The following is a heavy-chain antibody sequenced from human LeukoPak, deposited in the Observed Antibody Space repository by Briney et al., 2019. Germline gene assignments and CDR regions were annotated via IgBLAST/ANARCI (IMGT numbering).Heavy chain of an antibody. CDR2: IKSKTDGGTT. V-gene: IGHV3-15*01. CDR3: TFHSSGWYYYFDY. J-gene: IGHJ4*02. Sequence: GGSLRLSCAASGFTFSNAWMSWVRQAPGKGLEWVGRIKSKTDGGTTDYAAPVKGRFTISRDDSKNTLYLQMNSLKTEDTAVYYCTFHSSGWYYYFDYWGQGTLVTVSS. D-gene: IGHD6-19*01. CDR1: GFTFSNAW.